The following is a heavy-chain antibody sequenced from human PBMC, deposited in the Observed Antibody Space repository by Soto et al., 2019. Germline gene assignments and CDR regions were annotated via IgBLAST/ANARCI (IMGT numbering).Heavy chain of an antibody. CDR1: GFSLSTSGVG. CDR3: ARGGSYLLAFDY. J-gene: IGHJ4*02. CDR2: IYWDDDK. D-gene: IGHD1-26*01. V-gene: IGHV2-5*02. Sequence: QITLKESGPTLVKPTQTLTLTCTFSGFSLSTSGVGVGWIRQPPGKALEWLALIYWDDDKRYRPSLKSRLTITKDTSKNQVVLTMTNMDPVDTATYYCARGGSYLLAFDYWGQGTLVTVSS.